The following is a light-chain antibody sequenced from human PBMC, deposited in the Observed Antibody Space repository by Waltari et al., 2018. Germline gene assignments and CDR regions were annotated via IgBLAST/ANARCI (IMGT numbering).Light chain of an antibody. V-gene: IGKV3-20*01. J-gene: IGKJ1*01. CDR2: GAS. CDR1: QSVSRA. Sequence: EIVLTQSPGSLSSSQGDRVTLSCRASQSVSRALDWYHQKPGQAPRLLIFGASNRATGIPDRFSGSGSETDFSLTISRLEPEDFAVYYCQHYVRLPATFGRGTKVEIK. CDR3: QHYVRLPAT.